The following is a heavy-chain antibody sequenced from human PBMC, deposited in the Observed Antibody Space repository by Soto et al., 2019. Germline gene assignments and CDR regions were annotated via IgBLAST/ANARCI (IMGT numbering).Heavy chain of an antibody. V-gene: IGHV4-61*01. CDR1: GASVRSGSYY. Sequence: QVQLQESGPGLVKPSETLSLTCTFSGASVRSGSYYWSWVRQPPGRGLECSGDIYDTGTTNDNPPLKSRVTMSVDTSKNQFSLKLNSLTAADTAVYYCARVEDYGDYFDYWGQGTLVTVSS. J-gene: IGHJ4*02. D-gene: IGHD4-17*01. CDR3: ARVEDYGDYFDY. CDR2: IYDTGTT.